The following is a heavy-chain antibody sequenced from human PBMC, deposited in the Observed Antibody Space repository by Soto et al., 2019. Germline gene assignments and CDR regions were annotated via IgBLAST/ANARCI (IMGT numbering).Heavy chain of an antibody. CDR1: GGSISSYY. CDR3: ARARRDYDFWSGYYNTYYYYGMDV. CDR2: IYYSGST. Sequence: QVQLQESGPGLVKPSETLSLTCTVSGGSISSYYWSWIRQPPGKGLEWIGYIYYSGSTNYNPSLKSRVTISVDTSKYQFSLKLSSVTAADTAVYYCARARRDYDFWSGYYNTYYYYGMDVWGQGTTVTVSS. J-gene: IGHJ6*02. V-gene: IGHV4-59*01. D-gene: IGHD3-3*01.